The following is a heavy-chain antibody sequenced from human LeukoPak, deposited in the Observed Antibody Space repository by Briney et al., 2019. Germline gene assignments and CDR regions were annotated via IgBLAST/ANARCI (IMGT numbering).Heavy chain of an antibody. Sequence: GGSLRLSCAASGFTVSSNYMSWVRQAPGKGLEWVSVISGSGGSTYYADSVKGRFTISRDTSRNTLYLQMNSLRLEDTAVYYCAKDLMRDRWFGESWGQGTLVTVSS. CDR2: ISGSGGST. CDR3: AKDLMRDRWFGES. V-gene: IGHV3-23*01. CDR1: GFTVSSNY. D-gene: IGHD3-10*01. J-gene: IGHJ5*02.